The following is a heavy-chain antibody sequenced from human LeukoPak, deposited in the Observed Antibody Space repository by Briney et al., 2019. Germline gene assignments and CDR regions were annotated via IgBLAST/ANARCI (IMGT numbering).Heavy chain of an antibody. CDR2: IYTDGTT. V-gene: IGHV3-53*01. CDR3: GGSSAWYAFDY. Sequence: GGSPRLSCAASGLTVSRNYMSWVRQTPEKGLEWVSVIYTDGTTYYADSVKGRFTISRDISKNTVSLQMNSLRAEDTAVYYCGGSSAWYAFDYWGQGTLVTVSS. J-gene: IGHJ4*02. CDR1: GLTVSRNY. D-gene: IGHD6-19*01.